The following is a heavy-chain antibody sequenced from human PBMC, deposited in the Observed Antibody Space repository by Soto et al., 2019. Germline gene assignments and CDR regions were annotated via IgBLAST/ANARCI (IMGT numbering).Heavy chain of an antibody. Sequence: ASVKVSCKASGYTFTIYGISCVLQSPLQGLEWMGCISAYNGNTNYAQKLQGRVTMTTDTSTSTAYMELRSLRSDDTAVYYCARVCYGSGSSGWFDPWGQGTLVTVSS. CDR2: ISAYNGNT. V-gene: IGHV1-18*04. CDR3: ARVCYGSGSSGWFDP. J-gene: IGHJ5*02. CDR1: GYTFTIYG. D-gene: IGHD3-10*01.